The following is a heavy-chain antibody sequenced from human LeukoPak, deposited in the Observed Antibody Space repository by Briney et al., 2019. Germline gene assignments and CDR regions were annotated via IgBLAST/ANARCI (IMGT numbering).Heavy chain of an antibody. CDR1: GFTVSSNY. J-gene: IGHJ4*02. Sequence: PGGSLRLSCAASGFTVSSNYMSWVRQAPGKGLEWVSVIYSGGSTYYADSVKGRFTISRDNSKNTLYLQMNSLRAEDTAVYYCARETPSSSWFNFDCWGQGTLVTVSS. CDR3: ARETPSSSWFNFDC. D-gene: IGHD6-13*01. V-gene: IGHV3-53*01. CDR2: IYSGGST.